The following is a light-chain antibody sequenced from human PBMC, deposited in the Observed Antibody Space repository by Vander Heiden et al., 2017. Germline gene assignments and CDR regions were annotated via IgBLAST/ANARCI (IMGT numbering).Light chain of an antibody. CDR3: QSYDSSLSGYV. CDR1: SSNIGAGYD. V-gene: IGLV1-40*01. CDR2: GNS. J-gene: IGLJ1*01. Sequence: QSVLTPPPSASGAPGQRVTISCTGSSSNIGAGYDVHWYQQLPGTAPKLLIYGNSNRPSGVPDRFSGSKSGTSASLAITGLQAEDEADYYCQSYDSSLSGYVFGTGTKVTVL.